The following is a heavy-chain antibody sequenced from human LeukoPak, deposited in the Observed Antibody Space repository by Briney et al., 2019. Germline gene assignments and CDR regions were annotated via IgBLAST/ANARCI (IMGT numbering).Heavy chain of an antibody. D-gene: IGHD6-19*01. V-gene: IGHV3-23*01. CDR1: GFTFSSYA. J-gene: IGHJ6*02. CDR2: IRGSGGTT. CDR3: AKSLRSSGWIYYYYGMDV. Sequence: GGSLRLSCAASGFTFSSYAMSWVRQAPGKGLEWVSAIRGSGGTTYYADTVRGRFTISRDNSKNTLYLQMNNLRAEDTAVYYCAKSLRSSGWIYYYYGMDVWGQGTTVTVSS.